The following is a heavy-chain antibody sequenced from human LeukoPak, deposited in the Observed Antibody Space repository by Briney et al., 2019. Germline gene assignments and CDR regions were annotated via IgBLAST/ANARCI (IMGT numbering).Heavy chain of an antibody. CDR1: GFTFSSYW. V-gene: IGHV3-7*01. CDR3: ARGRVVIGL. J-gene: IGHJ4*02. CDR2: IKQDGSEK. D-gene: IGHD3-3*01. Sequence: GGSLRLSCAAWGFTFSSYWMSWVRQAPGKGLEWVANIKQDGSEKYYVDSVKGRFTISRDNAKNSLYLQMNSLRAEDTAVYCCARGRVVIGLWGQGTLVTVSS.